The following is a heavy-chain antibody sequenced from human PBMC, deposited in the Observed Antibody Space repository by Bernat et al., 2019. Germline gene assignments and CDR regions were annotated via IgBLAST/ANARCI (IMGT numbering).Heavy chain of an antibody. Sequence: QVQLQESGPGLVKPSQTLSLTCTVSGGSINSGGYYWSWIRQHPGKGLEWIGYIYYSGSTYYNPSLKSRVTISVDTSKNQFSLKLSSVTAADTAVYYCARGGPISIFDHDYWGQGTLVTVSS. CDR2: IYYSGST. J-gene: IGHJ4*02. D-gene: IGHD3-3*01. CDR3: ARGGPISIFDHDY. CDR1: GGSINSGGYY. V-gene: IGHV4-31*03.